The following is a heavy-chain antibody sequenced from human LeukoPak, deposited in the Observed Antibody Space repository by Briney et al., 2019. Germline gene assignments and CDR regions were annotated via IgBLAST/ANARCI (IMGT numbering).Heavy chain of an antibody. CDR1: GYTFTSYY. D-gene: IGHD3-9*01. V-gene: IGHV1-46*01. CDR3: ARDSHYDILTGSSPDY. J-gene: IGHJ4*02. CDR2: INPSGGST. Sequence: ASVKVSCKASGYTFTSYYMHWVRQAPGQGLEWMGIINPSGGSTSYAQKFQGRVTMTRDMSTSTVYMELSSLRSEDTAVYYCARDSHYDILTGSSPDYWGQGTLVTVSS.